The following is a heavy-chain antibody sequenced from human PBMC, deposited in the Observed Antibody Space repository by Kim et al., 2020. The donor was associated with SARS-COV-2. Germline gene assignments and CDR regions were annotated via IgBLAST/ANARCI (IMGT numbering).Heavy chain of an antibody. CDR2: IYHSGST. CDR3: ARDQVPK. Sequence: SETLSLTCTVSGYSISSGYYWGWIRQPPGKGLEWIGSIYHSGSTYYNPSLKSRVTISVDTSKNQFSLKLSSVTAADTAVYYCARDQVPKWGQGTLVTVSS. D-gene: IGHD3-10*01. J-gene: IGHJ4*02. CDR1: GYSISSGYY. V-gene: IGHV4-38-2*02.